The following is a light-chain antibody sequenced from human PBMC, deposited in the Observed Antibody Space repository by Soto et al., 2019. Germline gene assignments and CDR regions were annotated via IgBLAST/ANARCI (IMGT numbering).Light chain of an antibody. Sequence: DIPMTQSPSSLSAAVGDRVIITCRASQIISNYLNWYQQKPGKAPKLLIYGTSSLQSGVPSRFGGSGSGTEFALTISSLQPDDFATYYCQQSYSTPYTFGQGTKVDI. J-gene: IGKJ2*01. CDR1: QIISNY. CDR3: QQSYSTPYT. V-gene: IGKV1-39*01. CDR2: GTS.